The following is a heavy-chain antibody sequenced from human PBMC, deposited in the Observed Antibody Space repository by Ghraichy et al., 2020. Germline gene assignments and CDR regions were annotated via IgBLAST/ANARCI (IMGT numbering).Heavy chain of an antibody. CDR3: ARNAMIVPRRAFDI. D-gene: IGHD3-22*01. Sequence: SETLSLTCAVYGGSFSGYYWSWIRQPPGKGLEWIGEINHSGSTNYNPSLKSRVTISVDTSKNQFSLKLSSVTAADTAVYYCARNAMIVPRRAFDIWGQGTMVTVSS. J-gene: IGHJ3*02. V-gene: IGHV4-34*01. CDR1: GGSFSGYY. CDR2: INHSGST.